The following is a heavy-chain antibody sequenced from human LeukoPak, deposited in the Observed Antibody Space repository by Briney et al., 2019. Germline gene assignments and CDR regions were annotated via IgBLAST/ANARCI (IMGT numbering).Heavy chain of an antibody. D-gene: IGHD5-18*01. V-gene: IGHV1-69*01. J-gene: IGHJ4*02. CDR3: ARPLGGYSYGYYFDY. CDR2: IIPIFGTA. Sequence: VASVKVSCKASGGTFGSYAISWVRQAPGQGLEWMGGIIPIFGTANYAQKFQGRVTITADESTSTAYMELSSLGSEDTAVYYCARPLGGYSYGYYFDYWGQGTLVTVSS. CDR1: GGTFGSYA.